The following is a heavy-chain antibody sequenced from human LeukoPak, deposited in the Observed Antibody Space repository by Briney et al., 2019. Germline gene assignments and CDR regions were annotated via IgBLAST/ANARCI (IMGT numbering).Heavy chain of an antibody. V-gene: IGHV3-30*18. Sequence: PGGSLRLSRAASGFTFSSYGMHWVRQAPGKGLEWVAVISYDGSNKYYADSVKGRFTISRDNSKNTLYLQMNSLRAEDTAVYYCAKDRSSWYGMDVWGQGTTVTVSS. CDR2: ISYDGSNK. CDR3: AKDRSSWYGMDV. J-gene: IGHJ6*02. CDR1: GFTFSSYG. D-gene: IGHD6-6*01.